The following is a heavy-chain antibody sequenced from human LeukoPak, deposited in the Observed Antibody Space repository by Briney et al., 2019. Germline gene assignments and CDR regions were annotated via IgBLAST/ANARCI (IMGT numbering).Heavy chain of an antibody. V-gene: IGHV4-39*07. Sequence: SETLSLTCTVSGGSVSSTHYWGWIRQPPGKGLEWIGSIYYGGSTYYNASLRSRVTTSVDTSKNQFSLKLSSVTAADTAVYYCAKSTYYYDTFVNAFDLWDQGTVVTVSS. CDR3: AKSTYYYDTFVNAFDL. CDR2: IYYGGST. CDR1: GGSVSSTHY. J-gene: IGHJ3*01. D-gene: IGHD3-22*01.